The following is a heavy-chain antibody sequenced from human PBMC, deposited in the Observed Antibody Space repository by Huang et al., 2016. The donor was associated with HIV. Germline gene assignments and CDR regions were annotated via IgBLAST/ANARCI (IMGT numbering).Heavy chain of an antibody. CDR2: IYYSRNT. Sequence: QVQLQASGPGLVKPSETLSLTCSVSGGSISNQYWSWIRQPPGKGLEWIGTIYYSRNTNDNAALRGRVTISVDTSKNEFSLGLTSVTAADTAVYYCARTRRLEDCDSTRSWTNDAFDMWGPGTMVIVSS. D-gene: IGHD2-2*01. CDR3: ARTRRLEDCDSTRSWTNDAFDM. CDR1: GGSISNQY. V-gene: IGHV4-59*11. J-gene: IGHJ3*02.